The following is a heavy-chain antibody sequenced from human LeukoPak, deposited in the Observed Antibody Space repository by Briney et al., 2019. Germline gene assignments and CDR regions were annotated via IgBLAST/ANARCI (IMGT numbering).Heavy chain of an antibody. CDR1: VFTFSDYY. CDR2: ISSSGSTI. D-gene: IGHD3-22*01. V-gene: IGHV3-11*04. CDR3: ARERSYYDSSGYY. Sequence: GGSLRLSCAASVFTFSDYYMSSIRQAPGKGLEWVSYISSSGSTIYYADSVKGRFTISRDNAKNSLYLQMNILRAEDTAVYYCARERSYYDSSGYYWGQGTLVTVSS. J-gene: IGHJ4*02.